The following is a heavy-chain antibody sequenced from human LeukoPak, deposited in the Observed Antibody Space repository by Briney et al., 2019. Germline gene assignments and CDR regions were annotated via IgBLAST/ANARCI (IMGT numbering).Heavy chain of an antibody. CDR3: ARERWLRLRPVDY. D-gene: IGHD5-12*01. CDR2: ISYDGSNK. J-gene: IGHJ4*02. CDR1: GFTFDDYA. V-gene: IGHV3-30-3*01. Sequence: GGSLRLSCAASGFTFDDYAMHWVRQAPGKGLEWVAVISYDGSNKYYADSVKGRFTISRDNSKNTLYLQMNSLRAEDTAVYYCARERWLRLRPVDYWGQGTLVTVSS.